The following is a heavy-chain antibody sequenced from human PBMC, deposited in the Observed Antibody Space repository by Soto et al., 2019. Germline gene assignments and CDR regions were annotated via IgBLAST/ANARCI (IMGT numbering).Heavy chain of an antibody. CDR1: GGTFSSYA. D-gene: IGHD6-19*01. CDR2: IIPIFGTA. V-gene: IGHV1-69*06. CDR3: AHNRGIAVAGYNWFDP. Sequence: QVQLVQSGAEVKKPGSSVKVSCKAAGGTFSSYAISWVRQAPGQGLEWMGGIIPIFGTANYAQKFQGRVTITSDKSASTAYMELSSLRSEDTAVYYCAHNRGIAVAGYNWFDPWGQGTLVTVSS. J-gene: IGHJ5*02.